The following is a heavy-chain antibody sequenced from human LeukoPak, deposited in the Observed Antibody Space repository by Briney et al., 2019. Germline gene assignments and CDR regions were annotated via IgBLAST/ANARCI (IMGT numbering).Heavy chain of an antibody. V-gene: IGHV5-51*01. Sequence: AGESLKISCKGSGYSFTSYWIGWVRQMPGRGLEWMGIIYPGDSDTRYSPSFQGQVTISADKSISTAYLQWSSLKASDTAMYYCARLTDSSGYYYTPYWGQGTLVTVSS. J-gene: IGHJ4*02. CDR3: ARLTDSSGYYYTPY. D-gene: IGHD3-22*01. CDR1: GYSFTSYW. CDR2: IYPGDSDT.